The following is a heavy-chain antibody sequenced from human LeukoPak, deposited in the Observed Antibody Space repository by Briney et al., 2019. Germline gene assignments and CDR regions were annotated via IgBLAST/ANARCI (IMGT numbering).Heavy chain of an antibody. CDR1: GFTFSSYA. J-gene: IGHJ6*02. D-gene: IGHD1-20*01. V-gene: IGHV3-23*01. CDR2: ISGSGGST. CDR3: AKRGGSSYNWNYYYGMDV. Sequence: GGSLRLSCAASGFTFSSYAMSWVRQAPGKGLEWVSAISGSGGSTYYADSVKGRFTISRDNSKNTLYLQMNSLRAEDTAVYYCAKRGGSSYNWNYYYGMDVWGQGTTVTVSS.